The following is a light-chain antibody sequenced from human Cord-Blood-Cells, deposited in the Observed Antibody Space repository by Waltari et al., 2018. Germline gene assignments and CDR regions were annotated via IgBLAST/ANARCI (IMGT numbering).Light chain of an antibody. CDR3: QQRSNWPPS. Sequence: IVLTQYPATLSLSPAERAALFCRASQIVSSYSGWYPQEPGQAPRLLIYDASNRSTGIPARFSGSGSGTDFTLTISSLEPEDFAVYYCQQRSNWPPSFGGGTKVEIK. CDR1: QIVSSY. J-gene: IGKJ4*01. CDR2: DAS. V-gene: IGKV3-11*01.